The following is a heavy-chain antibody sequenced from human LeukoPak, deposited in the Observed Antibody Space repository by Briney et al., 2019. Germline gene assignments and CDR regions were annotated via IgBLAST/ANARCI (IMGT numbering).Heavy chain of an antibody. D-gene: IGHD5-18*01. CDR3: ARSRYSYDYLDF. J-gene: IGHJ4*02. Sequence: GGSLRLSCAASGFXFSNYAMHWVRQAPGKGLEWVADISYDGSNNYYVDSVKGRFTISRDNSKKTLFLQMNSLRTDDTALYYCARSRYSYDYLDFWGRGTLVTVSS. CDR2: ISYDGSNN. CDR1: GFXFSNYA. V-gene: IGHV3-30-3*01.